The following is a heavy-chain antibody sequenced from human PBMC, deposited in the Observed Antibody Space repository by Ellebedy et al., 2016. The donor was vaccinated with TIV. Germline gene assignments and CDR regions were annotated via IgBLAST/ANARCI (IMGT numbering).Heavy chain of an antibody. Sequence: GESLKISCAASGFTFSTYAMGWVRQAPGKGLEWVSAISGSATSTYYADSVKGRFTFSRDNSKNTLYLQMNSLRAEDTAVYYCARDGGLCGGDCYLFDYWGQGTPVTVSS. J-gene: IGHJ4*02. CDR2: ISGSATST. CDR1: GFTFSTYA. D-gene: IGHD2-21*01. CDR3: ARDGGLCGGDCYLFDY. V-gene: IGHV3-23*01.